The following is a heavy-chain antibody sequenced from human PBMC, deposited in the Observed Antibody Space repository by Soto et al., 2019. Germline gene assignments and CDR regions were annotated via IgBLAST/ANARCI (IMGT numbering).Heavy chain of an antibody. V-gene: IGHV3-23*01. J-gene: IGHJ4*02. Sequence: GGSLRLSCAASGFTFSSYAMSWVRQAPGKGLEWVSAISGSGGSTYYADSVKGRFTISRDNSKNTLYLQMNSLRAKDTAVYYCAKGVGIAAAPTSEDWGQGTLVTVSS. D-gene: IGHD6-13*01. CDR1: GFTFSSYA. CDR3: AKGVGIAAAPTSED. CDR2: ISGSGGST.